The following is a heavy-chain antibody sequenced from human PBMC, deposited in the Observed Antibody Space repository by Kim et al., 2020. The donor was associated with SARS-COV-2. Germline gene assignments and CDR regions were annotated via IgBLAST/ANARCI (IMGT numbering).Heavy chain of an antibody. CDR2: ISWNSGSI. D-gene: IGHD3-9*01. CDR1: GFTFDDYA. Sequence: GGSLRLSCAASGFTFDDYAMHWVRQAPGKGLEWVSGISWNSGSIGYADSVKGRFTISRDNAKNSLYLQMNSLRAEDTALYYCAISYDILTGPGHYYGMDV. V-gene: IGHV3-9*01. J-gene: IGHJ6*01. CDR3: AISYDILTGPGHYYGMDV.